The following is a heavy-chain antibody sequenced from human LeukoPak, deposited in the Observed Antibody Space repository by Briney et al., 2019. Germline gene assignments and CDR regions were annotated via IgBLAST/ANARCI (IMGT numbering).Heavy chain of an antibody. CDR3: ARESYYGSNWFDP. CDR1: GYTFTSYD. CDR2: MNPNSGNT. D-gene: IGHD3-10*01. Sequence: ASVKVSCKASGYTFTSYDINWVRQATGQGLEWMGWMNPNSGNTGYAQKFQGRVTITRDTSASTAYMELSSLRSEDTAVYYCARESYYGSNWFDPWGQGTLVTVSS. J-gene: IGHJ5*02. V-gene: IGHV1-8*01.